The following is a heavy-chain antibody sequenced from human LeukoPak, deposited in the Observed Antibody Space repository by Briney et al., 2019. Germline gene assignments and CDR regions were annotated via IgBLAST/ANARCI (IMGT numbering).Heavy chain of an antibody. Sequence: PSETLSLTCAVYGGSFSGYYWSWIRQPPGKGLEWIGEINDGGSTNYNPSLKSRVTMSVDTSKNQFSLKLRSVTAADTAVYYCARGQPGRVLYGERPHFDYWGRGALVTVSS. D-gene: IGHD4-17*01. J-gene: IGHJ4*02. CDR3: ARGQPGRVLYGERPHFDY. CDR2: INDGGST. CDR1: GGSFSGYY. V-gene: IGHV4-34*01.